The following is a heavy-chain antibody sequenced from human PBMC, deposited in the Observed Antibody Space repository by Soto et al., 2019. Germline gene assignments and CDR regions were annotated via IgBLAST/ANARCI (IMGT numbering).Heavy chain of an antibody. J-gene: IGHJ4*02. CDR2: ISSSSSYI. D-gene: IGHD3-22*01. CDR3: ARAAPSSGYYYFDY. CDR1: GFTFSSYS. V-gene: IGHV3-21*01. Sequence: GGSLRLSCAASGFTFSSYSMNWVRQAPGKGLEWVSSISSSSSYIYYADSVKGRFTISRDNAKNSLYLQMNSLRADDTAVYYCARAAPSSGYYYFDYWGQGTLVTVSS.